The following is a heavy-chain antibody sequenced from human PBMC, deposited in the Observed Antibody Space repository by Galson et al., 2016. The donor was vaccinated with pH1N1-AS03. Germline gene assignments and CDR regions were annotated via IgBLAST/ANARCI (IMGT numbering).Heavy chain of an antibody. CDR2: VHNSGNT. J-gene: IGHJ2*01. CDR1: GGSISRNN. V-gene: IGHV4-4*07. Sequence: ETLSLTCTVSGGSISRNNWSWIRQPAGKGLEWIGRVHNSGNTYYSPSLKSRVAMSVDTSTNHFSLTLNSVTAADTAVYYCARGTNFYGAGSYYSPDAYFDIWGRGTLVTVSS. D-gene: IGHD3-10*01. CDR3: ARGTNFYGAGSYYSPDAYFDI.